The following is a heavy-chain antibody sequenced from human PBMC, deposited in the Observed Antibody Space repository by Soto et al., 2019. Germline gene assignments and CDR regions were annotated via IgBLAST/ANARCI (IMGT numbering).Heavy chain of an antibody. CDR3: ATDLGYSSSPGWYFDL. V-gene: IGHV1-69*04. J-gene: IGHJ2*01. D-gene: IGHD6-13*01. CDR2: IIPILGIA. CDR1: GGTFSSYT. Sequence: SVKVSCKASGGTFSSYTISWVRQAPGQGLEWMGRIIPILGIANYAQKFQGRVTITADKSTSTAYMELSSLRSEDTAVYYCATDLGYSSSPGWYFDLWGRGTLVTSPQ.